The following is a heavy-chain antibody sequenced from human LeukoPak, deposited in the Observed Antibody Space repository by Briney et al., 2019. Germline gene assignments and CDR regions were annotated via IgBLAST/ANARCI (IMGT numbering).Heavy chain of an antibody. D-gene: IGHD5-12*01. CDR1: GFTFSSYG. CDR2: IRYDGSNK. J-gene: IGHJ4*02. V-gene: IGHV3-30*02. CDR3: AKVPPFAYDYESDYFDY. Sequence: GGSLRLSCAASGFTFSSYGMHWVRQAPGKGLEWVAFIRYDGSNKYYADSVKGRFTISRDNSKNTLYLQMNSLRAEDTAVYYCAKVPPFAYDYESDYFDYWGQGTLVTVSS.